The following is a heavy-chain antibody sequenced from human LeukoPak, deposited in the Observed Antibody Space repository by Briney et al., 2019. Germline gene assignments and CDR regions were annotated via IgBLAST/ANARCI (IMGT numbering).Heavy chain of an antibody. CDR1: GITFSDHY. J-gene: IGHJ3*02. Sequence: GGPLRLSCAASGITFSDHYMSWIRQAPGKGLEWLSYISSGGDSIYYADSVKGRFTISRDNAKNTLYLQMNSLRAEDTAVYYCARVYSSSWYRDAFDIWGQGTMVTASS. V-gene: IGHV3-11*04. CDR2: ISSGGDSI. CDR3: ARVYSSSWYRDAFDI. D-gene: IGHD6-13*01.